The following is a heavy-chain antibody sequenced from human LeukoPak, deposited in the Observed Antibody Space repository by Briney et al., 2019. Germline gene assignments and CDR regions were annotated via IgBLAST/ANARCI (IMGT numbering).Heavy chain of an antibody. CDR1: DGSISSYY. J-gene: IGHJ4*02. Sequence: SETLSLTCTVSDGSISSYYWSWIRQPAGKGLEWIGRMYTSGSTNYNPSLKSRVTMSVDTSKNQFSLKLSSVTAVDTAVYYCAGDRAYSDYKGTTYYFDYWGQGTLVTVSS. D-gene: IGHD3-10*01. CDR2: MYTSGST. V-gene: IGHV4-4*07. CDR3: AGDRAYSDYKGTTYYFDY.